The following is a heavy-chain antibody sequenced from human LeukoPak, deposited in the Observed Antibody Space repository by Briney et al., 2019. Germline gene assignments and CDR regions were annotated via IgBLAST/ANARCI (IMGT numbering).Heavy chain of an antibody. CDR2: INHSGST. CDR3: ATAVDSSWYWFDP. Sequence: SETLSLTCAVYGGSFSGYYWSWIRQPPGKGLEWIGEINHSGSTNYNPSLKSRVTISVDTSKNQFSLKLSSVTAADTAVYYCATAVDSSWYWFDPWGQGTLVTVSS. CDR1: GGSFSGYY. J-gene: IGHJ5*02. V-gene: IGHV4-34*01. D-gene: IGHD6-13*01.